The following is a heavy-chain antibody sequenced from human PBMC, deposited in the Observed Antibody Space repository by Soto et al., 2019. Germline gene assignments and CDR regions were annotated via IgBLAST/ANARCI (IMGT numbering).Heavy chain of an antibody. CDR1: GGTFSSYA. CDR2: IIPIFGTA. J-gene: IGHJ6*02. CDR3: ARELVLLKGDYGMDV. Sequence: QVQLVQSGAEVKKPGSSVKVSCKASGGTFSSYAISWVRQAPGQGLEWMGGIIPIFGTANYAQKFQGRVTITADESTTTAHMELSSLRSEDTAVYYCARELVLLKGDYGMDVWGQGTTVTVSS. D-gene: IGHD2-15*01. V-gene: IGHV1-69*12.